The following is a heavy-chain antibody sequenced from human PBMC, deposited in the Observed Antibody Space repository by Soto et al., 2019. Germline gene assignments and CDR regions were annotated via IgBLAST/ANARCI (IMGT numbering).Heavy chain of an antibody. D-gene: IGHD1-1*01. J-gene: IGHJ5*02. CDR3: ARTLGTTGTTRGGWFDP. CDR1: GGSISSYY. Sequence: SETLSLTCTVSGGSISSYYWSWIRQPPGKGLEWIGYIYYSGSTNYNPSLKSRVTISVDTSKNQCSLKLSSVTAADTAVYYCARTLGTTGTTRGGWFDPWGQGTLVTVSS. CDR2: IYYSGST. V-gene: IGHV4-59*01.